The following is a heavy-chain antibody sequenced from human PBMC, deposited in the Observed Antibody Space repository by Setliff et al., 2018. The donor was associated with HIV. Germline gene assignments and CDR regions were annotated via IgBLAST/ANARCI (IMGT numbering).Heavy chain of an antibody. CDR3: ARSPLYSGYERYYFDY. Sequence: SETLSLTCAVSGGSISSSNWWSWVRQPPGKGLEWIGEIYHGVSTNYNPSLKSRVTISVDKSKNQFSLKLSSVTAADTAVYYCARSPLYSGYERYYFDYWGQGTLVTVSS. CDR1: GGSISSSNW. D-gene: IGHD5-12*01. CDR2: IYHGVST. V-gene: IGHV4-4*02. J-gene: IGHJ4*02.